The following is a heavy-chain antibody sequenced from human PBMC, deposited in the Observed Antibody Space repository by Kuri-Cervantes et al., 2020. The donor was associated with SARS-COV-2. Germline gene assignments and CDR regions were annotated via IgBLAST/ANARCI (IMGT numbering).Heavy chain of an antibody. J-gene: IGHJ5*02. CDR3: ARGGDWFDP. CDR1: GGSISSGSYY. CDR2: IYTSGST. V-gene: IGHV4-61*02. D-gene: IGHD1-26*01. Sequence: SETLSLTCTVSGGSISSGSYYWSWIRQPAGKGLEWIGRIYTSGSTNYNPSLKSRVTISVDTSKNQFSLKLSSVTAADTAVYYCARGGDWFDPWGQGTLVTVSS.